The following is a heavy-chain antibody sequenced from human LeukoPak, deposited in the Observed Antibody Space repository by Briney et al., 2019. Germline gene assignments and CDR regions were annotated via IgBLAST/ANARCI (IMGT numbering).Heavy chain of an antibody. Sequence: GASVKVSCKASGYTFTGYYMHWVRQAPGQGLEWMGWINPNSGGTNYAPKFQGRVTMTRDTSISTAYMELSRLRSDDTAVYYCAREGITGAQTRGAFDIWGQGTMVTVSS. CDR2: INPNSGGT. V-gene: IGHV1-2*02. D-gene: IGHD3-3*01. CDR1: GYTFTGYY. J-gene: IGHJ3*02. CDR3: AREGITGAQTRGAFDI.